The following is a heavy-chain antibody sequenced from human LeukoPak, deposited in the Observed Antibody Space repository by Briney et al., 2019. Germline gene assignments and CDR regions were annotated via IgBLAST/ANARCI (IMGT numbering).Heavy chain of an antibody. CDR1: GGSIRSGDYY. V-gene: IGHV4-30-4*08. Sequence: SETLSLTCTVSGGSIRSGDYYWRWIRQPPGKGLEWIAYIYYSGSTYYNPSLKSRVTISVDTSKNQFSRKLSSVTAADTAVYYCARVGATTGAFDIWGQGTMVTVSS. D-gene: IGHD1-26*01. J-gene: IGHJ3*02. CDR3: ARVGATTGAFDI. CDR2: IYYSGST.